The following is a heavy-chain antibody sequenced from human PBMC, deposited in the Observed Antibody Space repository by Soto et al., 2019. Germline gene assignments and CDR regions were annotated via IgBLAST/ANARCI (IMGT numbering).Heavy chain of an antibody. Sequence: QVQLVESGGGVVQPGTSLKLSCATSGFIFTSFGMHWLRQAPGKGLEWVAVISYDRIDENYADSVKGRFAISRDKSKSTVYLHMNTLRVEDTAVYYCAKDFREMATGAPHVSWAKGTLVTVSS. CDR3: AKDFREMATGAPHVS. J-gene: IGHJ4*02. V-gene: IGHV3-30*18. CDR2: ISYDRIDE. CDR1: GFIFTSFG.